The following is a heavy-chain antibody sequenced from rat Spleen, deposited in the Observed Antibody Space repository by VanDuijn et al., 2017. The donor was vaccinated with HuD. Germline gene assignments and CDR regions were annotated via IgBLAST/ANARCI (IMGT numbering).Heavy chain of an antibody. Sequence: EVQLVESGGGLVQPGRSLKLSCEASGFTFSNYYMAWVRQAPTKGLEWVASITNTGGSTYYPDSVKGRFTISRDNAKSTLYLQMNSLRSEDTATYYCARHRNYGGYPFDYWGQGVMVTVSS. CDR2: ITNTGGST. V-gene: IGHV5-25*01. J-gene: IGHJ2*01. CDR3: ARHRNYGGYPFDY. D-gene: IGHD1-11*01. CDR1: GFTFSNYY.